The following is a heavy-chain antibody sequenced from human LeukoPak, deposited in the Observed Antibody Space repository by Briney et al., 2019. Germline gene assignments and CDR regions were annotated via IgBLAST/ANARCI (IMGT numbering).Heavy chain of an antibody. Sequence: AGGSLRLSCAVSGFTFSSHAMTWVRQVPGKGLGWVANINRAGIESYYVDSVKGRFTISRDNAEKSLYLQMDSLRVDDTAVYYCARVGTWELQRVFDNWGQGTLVTVSS. J-gene: IGHJ4*02. V-gene: IGHV3-7*01. D-gene: IGHD1-26*01. CDR3: ARVGTWELQRVFDN. CDR2: INRAGIES. CDR1: GFTFSSHA.